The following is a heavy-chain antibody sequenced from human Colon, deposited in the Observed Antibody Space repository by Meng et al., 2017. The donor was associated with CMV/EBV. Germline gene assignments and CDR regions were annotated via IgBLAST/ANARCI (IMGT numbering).Heavy chain of an antibody. Sequence: GESLKISCAASGFTFSNYGMHWVRQAPGKGLEWVAFIRDDASNRYYGDPVKGRFTISRDNSRNTLYMQMKSLRVEDTAVYYCAKRGKDSSSWYYFDNWGQGTLVTVSS. J-gene: IGHJ4*02. CDR2: IRDDASNR. CDR1: GFTFSNYG. V-gene: IGHV3-30*02. D-gene: IGHD6-13*01. CDR3: AKRGKDSSSWYYFDN.